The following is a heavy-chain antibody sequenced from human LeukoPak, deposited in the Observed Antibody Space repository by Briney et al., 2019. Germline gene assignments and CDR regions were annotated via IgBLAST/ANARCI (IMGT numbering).Heavy chain of an antibody. J-gene: IGHJ4*02. D-gene: IGHD3-16*01. Sequence: SETLSLTCSVSGGSINNYYWSWIRQPPGKRLEWIGSVYYSGSTGYNPSLRSRVTISVDMSKNHFSLKVTSVTAADTAIYYCARDRLGGAVASWIPDYWGQGILVTVSS. CDR3: ARDRLGGAVASWIPDY. V-gene: IGHV4-59*01. CDR1: GGSINNYY. CDR2: VYYSGST.